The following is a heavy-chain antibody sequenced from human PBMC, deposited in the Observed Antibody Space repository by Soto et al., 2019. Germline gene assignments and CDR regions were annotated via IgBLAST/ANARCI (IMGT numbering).Heavy chain of an antibody. CDR1: GGSISSYY. CDR3: ARADVDTARFDY. V-gene: IGHV4-59*08. J-gene: IGHJ4*02. CDR2: IYYSGST. Sequence: SETLSLTCTVSGGSISSYYWSWIRQPPGKGLEWIGYIYYSGSTNYNPSLKSRVTISVDTSKNQFSLKLSSVTAADTAVYYCARADVDTARFDYWGQGTLVTVSS. D-gene: IGHD5-18*01.